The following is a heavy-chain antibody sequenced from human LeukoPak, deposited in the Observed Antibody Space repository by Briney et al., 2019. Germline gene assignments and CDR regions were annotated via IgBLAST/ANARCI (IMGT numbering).Heavy chain of an antibody. V-gene: IGHV2-5*01. Sequence: TLSLTCTVSGGSISSYYWSWIRQPPGKALEWLALIYWNDDKRYSPSLKSRLTITKDTSKNQVVLTMTNMDPVDTATYYCAHSRAYCGGDCYSTEFDYWGQGTLVTVSS. CDR3: AHSRAYCGGDCYSTEFDY. CDR1: GGSISSYYW. D-gene: IGHD2-21*02. J-gene: IGHJ4*02. CDR2: IYWNDDK.